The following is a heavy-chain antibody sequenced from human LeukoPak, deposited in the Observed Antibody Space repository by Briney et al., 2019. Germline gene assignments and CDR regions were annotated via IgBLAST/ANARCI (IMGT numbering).Heavy chain of an antibody. CDR1: GFTFNSHW. D-gene: IGHD6-13*01. CDR3: AKNPRAAAGVY. V-gene: IGHV3-74*01. J-gene: IGHJ4*02. Sequence: GGSLRLSCAASGFTFNSHWMHWVRQAPGKGLVWLSRISSDGRDTGYADSVKGRFTISRDNAKNTLYLQVNSLRAEDTAVYYCAKNPRAAAGVYWGQGTLVTVSS. CDR2: ISSDGRDT.